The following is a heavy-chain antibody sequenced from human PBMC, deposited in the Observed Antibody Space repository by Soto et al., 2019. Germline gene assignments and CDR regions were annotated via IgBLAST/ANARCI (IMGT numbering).Heavy chain of an antibody. CDR1: GDSINSFSDY. D-gene: IGHD6-19*01. CDR2: IESSGPT. Sequence: PSETLSLTCLVSGDSINSFSDYWAWIRQPPGKGPEWIASIESSGPTFYNPSLKSRVFISLDTSKNEFSLKVNSVTAADTAGYYCATAFGGWPPDSWGQGTLVTVSS. J-gene: IGHJ4*02. CDR3: ATAFGGWPPDS. V-gene: IGHV4-39*07.